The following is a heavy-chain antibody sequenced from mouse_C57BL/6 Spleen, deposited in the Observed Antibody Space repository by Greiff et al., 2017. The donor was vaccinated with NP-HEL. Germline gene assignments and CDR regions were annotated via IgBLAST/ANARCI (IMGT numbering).Heavy chain of an antibody. V-gene: IGHV1-82*01. J-gene: IGHJ2*01. CDR2: IYPGDGDT. D-gene: IGHD1-1*01. Sequence: VQLQQSGPELVKPGASVKISCKASGYAFSSSWMNWVKQRPGKGLEWIGRIYPGDGDTNYNGKFKGKATLTADKSSSTAYMQLSSLTSEDSAVYFCARYPYYYGSSYRDFDYWGQGTTLTVSS. CDR1: GYAFSSSW. CDR3: ARYPYYYGSSYRDFDY.